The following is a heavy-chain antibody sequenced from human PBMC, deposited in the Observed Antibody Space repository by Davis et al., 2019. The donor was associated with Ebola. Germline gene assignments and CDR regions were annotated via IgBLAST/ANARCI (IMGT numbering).Heavy chain of an antibody. Sequence: PSETLSLTCAVSGHSISSAYYWAWIRQPPGKGLEWIGSVYHSGTTYYKPSLKSRLTMSVDTSKRQFSLKMNSVTAADTAVYYCARDNGYCSGGRCYSSFFDYWGQGTRVTVSS. CDR3: ARDNGYCSGGRCYSSFFDY. J-gene: IGHJ4*02. CDR1: GHSISSAYY. V-gene: IGHV4-38-2*02. D-gene: IGHD2-15*01. CDR2: VYHSGTT.